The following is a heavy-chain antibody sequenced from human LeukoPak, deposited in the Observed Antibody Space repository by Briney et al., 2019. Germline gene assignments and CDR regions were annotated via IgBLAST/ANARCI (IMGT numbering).Heavy chain of an antibody. V-gene: IGHV4-30-4*01. CDR3: ARDISGDPAFDI. D-gene: IGHD1-14*01. CDR2: IYYSGST. CDR1: GGSISSGDYY. Sequence: SETLSLTCTVSGGSISSGDYYWSWIRQPPGKGLEWIGYIYYSGSTYYNPSLKSRVTISVDTSKNQFSLKLSSVTAADTAVYYCARDISGDPAFDIWGQGTMVTVSS. J-gene: IGHJ3*02.